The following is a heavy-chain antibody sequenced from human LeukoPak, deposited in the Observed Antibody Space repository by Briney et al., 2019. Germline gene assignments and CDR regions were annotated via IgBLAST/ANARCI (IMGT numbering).Heavy chain of an antibody. J-gene: IGHJ4*02. CDR3: VRDDDGLDY. CDR1: GFTFSSYG. D-gene: IGHD4-17*01. V-gene: IGHV3-33*01. Sequence: GGSLRLSCAASGFTFSSYGMHWVRQAPGKGLEWVAVILSDGSKEFYTNSVKGRFTISRDNSKNTLYLQMNSLRAEDTAVYYCVRDDDGLDYWGQGTLGTVSS. CDR2: ILSDGSKE.